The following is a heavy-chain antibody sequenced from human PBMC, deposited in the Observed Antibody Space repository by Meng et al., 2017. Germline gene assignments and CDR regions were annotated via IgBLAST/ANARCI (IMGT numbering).Heavy chain of an antibody. CDR1: GFTFSSYA. D-gene: IGHD3-22*01. Sequence: GGSLRLSCAASGFTFSSYAMHWVRQAPGKGLEWVAVISYDGSNKYYADSVKGRFTISRDNSKNTLYLQMNSLRAEDTAVYYCARFQYYYVSSGSKGYFDYWGQGTLVTVSS. CDR3: ARFQYYYVSSGSKGYFDY. CDR2: ISYDGSNK. J-gene: IGHJ4*02. V-gene: IGHV3-30*01.